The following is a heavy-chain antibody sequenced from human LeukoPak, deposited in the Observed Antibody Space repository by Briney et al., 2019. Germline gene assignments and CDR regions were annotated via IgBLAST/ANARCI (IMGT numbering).Heavy chain of an antibody. D-gene: IGHD3-9*01. CDR1: GFTVSSNY. Sequence: GGSLRLSCAASGFTVSSNYMSWVRQAPGKGLEWVSVIYSGGSTYYADSVKGRFTISRDNSKNTLYLQMNSLRAEDTAVYYCARFLLRYYYFDFWGQGALVTVSS. CDR2: IYSGGST. V-gene: IGHV3-53*01. CDR3: ARFLLRYYYFDF. J-gene: IGHJ4*02.